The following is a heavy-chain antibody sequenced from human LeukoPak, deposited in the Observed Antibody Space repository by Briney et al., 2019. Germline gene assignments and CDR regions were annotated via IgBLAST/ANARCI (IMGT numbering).Heavy chain of an antibody. Sequence: SETLSLTCTVSGGSISSSSYYWGWVRQPPGRGREWLGSIYYSGSTYYNPSRKSRVTISVNTSKNQFSLKLSSVPAADTAVYYCARRPTYYYDSSGYRRDAFDIWGQGTMVTVSS. D-gene: IGHD3-22*01. J-gene: IGHJ3*02. V-gene: IGHV4-39*01. CDR3: ARRPTYYYDSSGYRRDAFDI. CDR2: IYYSGST. CDR1: GGSISSSSYY.